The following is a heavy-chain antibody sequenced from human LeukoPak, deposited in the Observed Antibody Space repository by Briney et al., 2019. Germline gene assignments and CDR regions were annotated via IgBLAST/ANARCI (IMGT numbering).Heavy chain of an antibody. J-gene: IGHJ6*03. CDR2: ISYDGSNK. D-gene: IGHD6-13*01. CDR1: GFTFSSYV. CDR3: AKDFWSSSWSQYDYYYYYMDV. V-gene: IGHV3-30*04. Sequence: GGSLRLSCAASGFTFSSYVMHWVRQAPGKGLEWVAVISYDGSNKYYADSVKGRFTISRDNSKNTLYLQMNSLRAEDTAVYYCAKDFWSSSWSQYDYYYYYMDVWGKGTTVTISS.